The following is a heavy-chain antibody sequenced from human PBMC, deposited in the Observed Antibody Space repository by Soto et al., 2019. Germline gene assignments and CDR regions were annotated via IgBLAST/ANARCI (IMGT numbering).Heavy chain of an antibody. J-gene: IGHJ2*01. CDR3: ATTMVRGVKYWYFYL. D-gene: IGHD3-10*01. V-gene: IGHV4-59*01. CDR1: GGSISSYY. Sequence: QVQLQESGPGLVKPSETLSLTCTVSGGSISSYYWSWIRQPPGKGLERIGYIYYSGSTNYNPSLKSRVTISVDTSKNQFSLKLSSVTAADTAVYYCATTMVRGVKYWYFYLWGRGTLVTVSS. CDR2: IYYSGST.